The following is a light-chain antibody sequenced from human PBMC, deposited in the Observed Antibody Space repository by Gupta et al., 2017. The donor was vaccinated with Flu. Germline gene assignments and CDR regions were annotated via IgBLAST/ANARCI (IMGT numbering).Light chain of an antibody. CDR2: GSS. Sequence: QSALPQPPSVSGTPGQTVTISCTGSSSNIGAGYDVHWYQQLPGRAPKVLIYGSSNRPSGVPDRFFGSKSGISASLALTGLQAEDEADYYCQSYDTSLSGGVFGGGTKVTAL. J-gene: IGLJ3*02. V-gene: IGLV1-40*01. CDR1: SSNIGAGYD. CDR3: QSYDTSLSGGV.